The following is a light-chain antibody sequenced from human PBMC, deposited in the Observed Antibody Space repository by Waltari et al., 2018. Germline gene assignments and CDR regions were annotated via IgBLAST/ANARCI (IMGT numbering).Light chain of an antibody. V-gene: IGLV3-25*03. CDR2: KDT. J-gene: IGLJ2*01. Sequence: SYRLTQPPSVSVPPGQTARLTCSGDALPTHYSYWYQQKAGQAPVLVIYKDTERASGIPERFSGSSSGTTVTLTIRGAQAEDEADYYCQSADGSGAYRAFGGGTKLTVL. CDR3: QSADGSGAYRA. CDR1: ALPTHY.